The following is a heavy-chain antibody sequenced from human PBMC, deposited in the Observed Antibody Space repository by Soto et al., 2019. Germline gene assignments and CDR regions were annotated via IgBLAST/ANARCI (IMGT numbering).Heavy chain of an antibody. D-gene: IGHD3-22*01. V-gene: IGHV1-69*04. J-gene: IGHJ5*02. CDR2: IIPILGIA. CDR3: ARDYSYYDSSGYSFWFDP. Sequence: GASVKVSCKASGYTFTSYGISWVRQAPGQGLEWMGRIIPILGIANYAQKFQGRVTITADKSTSTAYMELSSLRSEDTAVYYCARDYSYYDSSGYSFWFDPWGQGTLVTVSS. CDR1: GYTFTSYG.